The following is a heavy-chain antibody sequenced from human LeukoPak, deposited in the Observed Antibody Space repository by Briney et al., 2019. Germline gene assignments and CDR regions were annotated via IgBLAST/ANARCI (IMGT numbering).Heavy chain of an antibody. J-gene: IGHJ4*02. V-gene: IGHV4-34*01. CDR3: ARQQWAWYFDY. D-gene: IGHD1-26*01. CDR1: GGSFSGYY. CDR2: INHSGST. Sequence: SETLSLTCAVYGGSFSGYYWSWIRQPPGKGLEWIGEINHSGSTNYNPSLKSRVTISVDTSKNQFSLKLSSVTAADTAVYYCARQQWAWYFDYWGQGTLVTVSS.